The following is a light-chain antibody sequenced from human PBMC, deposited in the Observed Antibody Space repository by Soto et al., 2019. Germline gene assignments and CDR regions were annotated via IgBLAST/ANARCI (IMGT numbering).Light chain of an antibody. CDR1: ASDIGRYNY. Sequence: QSVLTQPPSASGSPGQSVTISCIGTASDIGRYNYVSWYQHHPGKAPKLIIYEVTKRPSGVPDRLSGSKSGNTASLTVSGLQADDEADYYCNSYVGSNNYVCGTGTKVTVL. V-gene: IGLV2-8*01. CDR3: NSYVGSNNYV. J-gene: IGLJ1*01. CDR2: EVT.